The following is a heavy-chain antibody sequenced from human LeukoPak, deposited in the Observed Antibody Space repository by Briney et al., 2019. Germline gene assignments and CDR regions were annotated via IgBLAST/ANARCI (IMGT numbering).Heavy chain of an antibody. CDR2: ISSGDRT. Sequence: PGGSLRLSCAASGFTFSSYAMNWVRQAPGKGLGWVAGISSGDRTFHAESVKGRFTIFRDKSKDTLYLQMNSLRAEDTAVYYCAKDATASPYFHWFDNWGQGTQVIVSS. CDR3: AKDATASPYFHWFDN. D-gene: IGHD3-9*01. V-gene: IGHV3-23*01. J-gene: IGHJ4*02. CDR1: GFTFSSYA.